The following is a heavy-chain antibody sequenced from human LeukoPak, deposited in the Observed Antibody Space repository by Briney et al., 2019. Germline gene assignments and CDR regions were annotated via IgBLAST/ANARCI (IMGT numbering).Heavy chain of an antibody. CDR3: ARGGYYDRGYYFDY. CDR2: IKQDGSEK. V-gene: IGHV3-7*01. J-gene: IGHJ4*02. Sequence: GGPLRLSCAASGFTFSSYWMSWVRQAPGKGLEWVANIKQDGSEKYYVDSVKGRFTISRDNAKNSLYLQMNSLRAEDTAVYYCARGGYYDRGYYFDYWGQGTLVTASS. CDR1: GFTFSSYW. D-gene: IGHD3-22*01.